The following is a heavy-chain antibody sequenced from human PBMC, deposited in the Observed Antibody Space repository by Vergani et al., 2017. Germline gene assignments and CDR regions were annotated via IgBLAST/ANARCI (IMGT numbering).Heavy chain of an antibody. V-gene: IGHV3-30-3*01. CDR1: GFTFSSYA. CDR2: ISYDGSNK. D-gene: IGHD6-13*01. Sequence: VQRVESGGGVVQPGRSLRLSCAASGFTFSSYAMHWVRQAPGKGLEWVAVISYDGSNKYYADSVKGRFTISRDNSKNTLYLQMNSLRAEDTAVYYCARARSYSSSWYWFDPWGQGTLVTVSS. J-gene: IGHJ5*02. CDR3: ARARSYSSSWYWFDP.